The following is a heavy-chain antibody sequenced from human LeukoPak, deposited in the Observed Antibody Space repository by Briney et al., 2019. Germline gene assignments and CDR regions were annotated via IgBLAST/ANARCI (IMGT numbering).Heavy chain of an antibody. D-gene: IGHD4-17*01. J-gene: IGHJ3*02. CDR1: GYSISSDYY. CDR2: IYQSVST. V-gene: IGHV4-38-2*01. CDR3: ARYKSTVTTSRHDAFDI. Sequence: PSETLSLTCAVSGYSISSDYYWGWIRQPSGKGLEWIGSIYQSVSTYYNPSLKSRVTISVDTSKNQFSLKLSSVTAADTAVYYCARYKSTVTTSRHDAFDIWGQGTMVTVSS.